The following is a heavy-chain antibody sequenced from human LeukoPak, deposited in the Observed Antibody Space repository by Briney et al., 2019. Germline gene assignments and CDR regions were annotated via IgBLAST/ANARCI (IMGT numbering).Heavy chain of an antibody. CDR1: GGSISSGSYY. CDR2: IYTSGST. Sequence: SETLSLTCTVSGGSISSGSYYWSWIRQPAGKGLEWIGRIYTSGSTNYNPSLKSRVTISVDTSKNQFSLKLSSVAAADTAVYYCARQFDGSSWYDTGLPDYWGQGTLDTVSS. J-gene: IGHJ4*02. CDR3: ARQFDGSSWYDTGLPDY. D-gene: IGHD6-13*01. V-gene: IGHV4-61*02.